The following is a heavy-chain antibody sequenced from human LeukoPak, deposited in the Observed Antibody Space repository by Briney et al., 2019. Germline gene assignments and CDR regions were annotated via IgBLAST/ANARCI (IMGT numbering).Heavy chain of an antibody. CDR3: ASSHDSSGND. Sequence: GGSLRLSCVASGVSFSSYWMAWVRQAQGKGGEWVANIKYDRPHNFYADSVKARFTISRDNAKISLFLEMNSLRADDTAVYFCASSHDSSGNDWGQGTLVTVSS. CDR1: GVSFSSYW. CDR2: IKYDRPHN. J-gene: IGHJ4*02. D-gene: IGHD3-22*01. V-gene: IGHV3-7*01.